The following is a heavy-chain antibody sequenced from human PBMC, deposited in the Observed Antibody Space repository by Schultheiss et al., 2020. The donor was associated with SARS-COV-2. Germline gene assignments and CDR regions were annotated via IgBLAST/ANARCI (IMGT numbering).Heavy chain of an antibody. V-gene: IGHV3-9*01. CDR2: ISWNSGSI. D-gene: IGHD4-11*01. CDR3: ASLSHDYRNPYYYYGMDV. J-gene: IGHJ6*02. CDR1: GFTFDDYA. Sequence: GGSLRLSCSASGFTFDDYAMHWVRQAPGKGLEWVSGISWNSGSIGYADSVKGRFTISRDNAKNSLYLQMNSLRAEDTAVYYCASLSHDYRNPYYYYGMDVWGQGTTVTVSS.